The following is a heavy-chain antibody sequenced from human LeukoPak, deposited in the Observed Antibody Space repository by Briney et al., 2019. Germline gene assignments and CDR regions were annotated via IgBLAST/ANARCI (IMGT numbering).Heavy chain of an antibody. CDR3: VRGVEH. V-gene: IGHV4-38-2*02. CDR2: FYYTGTT. Sequence: SETLSLTCTVSDYSISSGFHWGWIRQPPGKGLEWIGNFYYTGTTSYNPSLKSRVTISVDTSKNHFSLKLSSVTAADTAVYFCVRGVEHWGQGTLVTVSS. J-gene: IGHJ5*02. CDR1: DYSISSGFH.